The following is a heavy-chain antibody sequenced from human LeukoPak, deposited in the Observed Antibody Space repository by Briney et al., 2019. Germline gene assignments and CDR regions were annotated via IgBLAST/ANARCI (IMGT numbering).Heavy chain of an antibody. D-gene: IGHD3-10*01. CDR1: GFTFSSYG. CDR2: ISYDGSNK. V-gene: IGHV3-30*03. CDR3: ARHLWFGGTRWFDP. J-gene: IGHJ5*02. Sequence: GGSLRLSCAASGFTFSSYGMHWVRQAPGKGLEWVAVISYDGSNKYYADSVKGRFTISRDNSKNTLYLQMNSLRAEDTAVYYCARHLWFGGTRWFDPWGQGTLVTVSS.